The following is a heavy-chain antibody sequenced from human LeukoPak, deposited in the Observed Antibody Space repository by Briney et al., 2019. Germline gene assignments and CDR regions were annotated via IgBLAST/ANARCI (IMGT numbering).Heavy chain of an antibody. CDR1: GYTFTSYA. V-gene: IGHV7-4-1*02. Sequence: ASVKVSCKASGYTFTSYAMNWVRQAPGQGLEWMGWINTNTGNPTYAQGFTGRFVFSLDTSVSTAYLQISSLKAEDTAVYYCARDLRAARRYYPFDYWGQGTLVTVSS. CDR3: ARDLRAARRYYPFDY. J-gene: IGHJ4*02. D-gene: IGHD6-6*01. CDR2: INTNTGNP.